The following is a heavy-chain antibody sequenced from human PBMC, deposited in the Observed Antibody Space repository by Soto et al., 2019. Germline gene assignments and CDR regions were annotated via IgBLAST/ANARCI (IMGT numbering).Heavy chain of an antibody. V-gene: IGHV3-13*01. J-gene: IGHJ4*02. CDR2: IGTAGDT. D-gene: IGHD2-15*01. CDR3: AREEGIVVVVAATAFDY. Sequence: GGSLRLSCAASGFTFSSYDMHWVRQATGKGLEWVSAIGTAGDTYYPGSVKGRFTISRENAKNSLYLQMNSLRAGDTAVYYCAREEGIVVVVAATAFDYWGQGTLVTVSS. CDR1: GFTFSSYD.